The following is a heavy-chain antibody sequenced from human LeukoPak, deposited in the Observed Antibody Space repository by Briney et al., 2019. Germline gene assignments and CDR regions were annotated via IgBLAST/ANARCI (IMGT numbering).Heavy chain of an antibody. D-gene: IGHD3-9*01. V-gene: IGHV4-34*01. Sequence: PETLSLTCAVYGGSFSGYYWSWIRQPPGKGLEWIGEINHSGSTNYNPSLKSRVTISVDTSKNQFSLKLSSVTAADTAVYYCARGPDILTGYYTPTFDYWGQGTLVTVSS. CDR1: GGSFSGYY. J-gene: IGHJ4*02. CDR3: ARGPDILTGYYTPTFDY. CDR2: INHSGST.